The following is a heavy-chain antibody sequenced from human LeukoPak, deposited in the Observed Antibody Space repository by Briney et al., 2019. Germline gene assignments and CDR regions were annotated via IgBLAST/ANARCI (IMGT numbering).Heavy chain of an antibody. J-gene: IGHJ4*02. CDR2: INHSGST. D-gene: IGHD3-22*01. CDR1: GGSFSGYY. Sequence: SETLSLTCAVYGGSFSGYYWSWIRQPPGKGLEWIGEINHSGSTNYNPSLKSRVTISVDTSKNQFYMKLSSVTAADTAVYYCARGPRYCYDSSDYYYANGQASQSHFDYWGQGTLVTVSS. CDR3: ARGPRYCYDSSDYYYANGQASQSHFDY. V-gene: IGHV4-34*01.